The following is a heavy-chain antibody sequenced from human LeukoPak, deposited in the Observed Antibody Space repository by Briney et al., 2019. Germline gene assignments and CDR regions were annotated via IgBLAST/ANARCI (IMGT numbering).Heavy chain of an antibody. Sequence: GRSLRLSCAASGFTFSSYGMHWVRQAPGKGLEWVAVISYDGSNKYYADSVKGRFTISRDNSKNTLYLQMNSLRAEDTAVYYCARDFRAPRAYWGQGTLVTVSS. CDR1: GFTFSSYG. CDR3: ARDFRAPRAY. J-gene: IGHJ4*02. CDR2: ISYDGSNK. V-gene: IGHV3-30*03.